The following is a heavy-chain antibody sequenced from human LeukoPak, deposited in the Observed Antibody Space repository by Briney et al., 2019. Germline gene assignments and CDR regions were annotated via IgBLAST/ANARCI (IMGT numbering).Heavy chain of an antibody. D-gene: IGHD2-15*01. CDR1: GFTFSSYA. J-gene: IGHJ4*02. CDR2: ISYDGSNK. V-gene: IGHV3-30*04. Sequence: PGRSLRLSCAASGFTFSSYAMHWVRQAPGKGLEWVAVISYDGSNKYYADSVKGRFTISRGNSKNTLYLQMNSLRAEDTAVYYCARAARGYCSGGSCYLDYWGQGTLVTVSS. CDR3: ARAARGYCSGGSCYLDY.